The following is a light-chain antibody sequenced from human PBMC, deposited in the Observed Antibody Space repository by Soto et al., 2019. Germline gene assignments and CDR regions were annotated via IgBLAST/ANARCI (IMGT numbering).Light chain of an antibody. V-gene: IGKV1-8*01. CDR3: QQYYSYPIT. CDR2: AAS. Sequence: AIRMTQSPSSFSASTGDRVTITCRASQGIRSYLAWYQQKPGKAPKLLIYAASTLQSGVPSRFSGSGSGTDFTLTIRSLQSEDFATYYCQQYYSYPITFGQGTRLEIK. J-gene: IGKJ5*01. CDR1: QGIRSY.